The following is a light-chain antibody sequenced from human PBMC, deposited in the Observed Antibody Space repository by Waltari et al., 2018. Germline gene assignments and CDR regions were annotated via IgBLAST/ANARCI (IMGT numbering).Light chain of an antibody. Sequence: QSVLTQPPSVSGAPGQRVTISCTGSSSNIGAGYDVHWYQQFPGTAPKLLIYHNSNRPSGVPYRFSGSKSGTSASLAITGLLAEDEADYYCQSFDSSLNAVLFGGGTKLTVL. CDR1: SSNIGAGYD. V-gene: IGLV1-40*01. CDR3: QSFDSSLNAVL. J-gene: IGLJ2*01. CDR2: HNS.